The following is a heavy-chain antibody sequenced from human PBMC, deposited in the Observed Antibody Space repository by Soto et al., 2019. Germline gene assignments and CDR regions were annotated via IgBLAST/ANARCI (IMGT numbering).Heavy chain of an antibody. CDR3: GSEWVAEMATGGYFDN. J-gene: IGHJ4*02. CDR2: IVPLFGTP. Sequence: QVHLVQSGAEVKKPGSSVKVSWKTSGGTFSDLAFSWVRQAPRHGLEWVGGIVPLFGTPDYAQKFQGRVTINADEASRTVYREVRRARSADTDVYYCGSEWVAEMATGGYFDNWGQGTLVTVSS. D-gene: IGHD5-12*01. CDR1: GGTFSDLA. V-gene: IGHV1-69*01.